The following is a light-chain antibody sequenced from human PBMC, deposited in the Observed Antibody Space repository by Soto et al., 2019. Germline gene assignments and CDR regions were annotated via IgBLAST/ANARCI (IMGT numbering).Light chain of an antibody. Sequence: QSVLTQPHSVSGSPGQSVTISCTGTSSDVGAYNFASWYQQRPGTAPRLIIYDVNERPSGVPDRFSGSKSGNTASLTISGLQAEDEADYYCCSYAGNYKYVFGSGTKVTVL. CDR1: SSDVGAYNF. CDR3: CSYAGNYKYV. J-gene: IGLJ1*01. CDR2: DVN. V-gene: IGLV2-11*01.